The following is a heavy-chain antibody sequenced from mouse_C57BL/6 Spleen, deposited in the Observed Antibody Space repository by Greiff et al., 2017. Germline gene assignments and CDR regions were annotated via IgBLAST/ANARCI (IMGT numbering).Heavy chain of an antibody. CDR1: GYSFTSYY. D-gene: IGHD2-1*01. CDR2: IYPGSGNT. Sequence: VKLVESGPELVKPGASVKISCKASGYSFTSYYIHWVKQRPGQGLEWIGWIYPGSGNTKYNEKFKGKATLTADTSSSTAYMQLSSLTSEDSAVYYCARDYGKGYYAMDYWGQGTSVTVSS. J-gene: IGHJ4*01. CDR3: ARDYGKGYYAMDY. V-gene: IGHV1-66*01.